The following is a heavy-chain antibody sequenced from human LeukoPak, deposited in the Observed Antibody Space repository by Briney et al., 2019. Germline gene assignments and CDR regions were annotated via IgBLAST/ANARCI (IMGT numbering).Heavy chain of an antibody. CDR1: GDSISSYH. V-gene: IGHV4-4*07. CDR3: ARSGTITFDI. CDR2: IYTSGST. Sequence: SETLSLTCTVSGDSISSYHGSWIRQPAGKGLEWIGPIYTSGSTNYNPSLKSRVTMSVDTSKNQFSLKLSSVTAADTAVYYCARSGTITFDIWGQGTMVTVSS. J-gene: IGHJ3*02. D-gene: IGHD5-24*01.